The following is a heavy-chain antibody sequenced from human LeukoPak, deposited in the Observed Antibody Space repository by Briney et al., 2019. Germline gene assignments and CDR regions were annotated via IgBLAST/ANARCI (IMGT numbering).Heavy chain of an antibody. CDR3: ARDRSGSPDY. V-gene: IGHV3-74*01. CDR2: INSDGSTI. CDR1: GFTFSSYA. J-gene: IGHJ4*02. Sequence: GGSLRLSCAASGFTFSSYAMSWVREAPGKGVEWGSSINSDGSTINDADSVKGRFAISKDNDKNTLYLQMNSLRAEDTAVYCCARDRSGSPDYWGQGTLVTVSS. D-gene: IGHD1-26*01.